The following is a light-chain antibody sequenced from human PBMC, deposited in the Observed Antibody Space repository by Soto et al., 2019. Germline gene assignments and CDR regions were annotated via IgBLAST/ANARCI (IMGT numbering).Light chain of an antibody. V-gene: IGKV3-20*01. J-gene: IGKJ1*01. CDR3: QQYGSSPRT. Sequence: EIVLTQSPGTLSLSPGERATLSCRASQSVSSSYLAWYQQKPGQAPRLLIYGTSSRATGIPDRFSGSGSGKDFTLTINRLEPEDFAVYYCQQYGSSPRTFGQGTKVEI. CDR1: QSVSSSY. CDR2: GTS.